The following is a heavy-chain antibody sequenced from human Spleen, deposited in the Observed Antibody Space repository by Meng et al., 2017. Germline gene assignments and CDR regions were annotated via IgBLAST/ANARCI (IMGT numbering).Heavy chain of an antibody. CDR2: LSHSGST. CDR1: GGSLTSSTYS. V-gene: IGHV4-39*01. Sequence: HLQEAVPGVVDASETLSLTCTVSGGSLTSSTYSWGWIRQPPGKGLEWIGSLSHSGSTYYTSSLISRVTSSVDTSKSQFSLRLSSVTAEDTAVYYCAGFVVGTMLQHWGQGTLVTVSS. D-gene: IGHD5-12*01. CDR3: AGFVVGTMLQH. J-gene: IGHJ4*02.